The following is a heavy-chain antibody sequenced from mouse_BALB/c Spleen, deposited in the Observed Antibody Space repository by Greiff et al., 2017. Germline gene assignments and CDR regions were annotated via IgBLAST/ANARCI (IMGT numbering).Heavy chain of an antibody. CDR2: ISSGGSYT. J-gene: IGHJ3*01. CDR3: TRDRYDWFAY. Sequence: EVHLVESGGGLVKPGGSLKLSCAASGLTFSSYTMSWVRQTPEKRLEWVATISSGGSYTYYPDSVKGRFTISRDNAKNTLYLQMSSLKSEDTAMYYCTRDRYDWFAYWGQGTLVTVSA. V-gene: IGHV5-6-4*01. CDR1: GLTFSSYT. D-gene: IGHD2-14*01.